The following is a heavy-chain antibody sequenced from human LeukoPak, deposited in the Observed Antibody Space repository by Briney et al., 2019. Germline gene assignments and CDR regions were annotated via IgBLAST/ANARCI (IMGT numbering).Heavy chain of an antibody. CDR3: AKDHTYYYDSSGYSGAFDI. Sequence: GRSLRLSCAASGFTFSSYAMHWVRQAPGKGLEWVAVISYDGSNKYYADSVKGRFTISRDNSKNTLYLQMNSLRAEDTAVYYCAKDHTYYYDSSGYSGAFDIWGQGTMVTVSS. D-gene: IGHD3-22*01. V-gene: IGHV3-30-3*01. J-gene: IGHJ3*02. CDR1: GFTFSSYA. CDR2: ISYDGSNK.